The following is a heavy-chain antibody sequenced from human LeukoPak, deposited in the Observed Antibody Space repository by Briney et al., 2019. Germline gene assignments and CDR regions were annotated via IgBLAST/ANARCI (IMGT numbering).Heavy chain of an antibody. D-gene: IGHD1-26*01. Sequence: GGSLRLSCAASGFTFSNYWMHWVRQAPGKGLVWVSRIHSDGSNTNYADSVKGRFTISRDNAKNTLYLQMNSLRAEATAVYYCGRQGASYAFDIWGQGTTVTVSS. CDR3: GRQGASYAFDI. CDR1: GFTFSNYW. V-gene: IGHV3-74*01. J-gene: IGHJ3*02. CDR2: IHSDGSNT.